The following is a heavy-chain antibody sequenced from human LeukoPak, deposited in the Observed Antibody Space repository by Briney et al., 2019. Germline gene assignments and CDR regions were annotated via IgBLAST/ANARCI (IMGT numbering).Heavy chain of an antibody. CDR1: GGSISSGDYY. CDR2: IYYSGST. J-gene: IGHJ5*02. V-gene: IGHV4-30-4*01. Sequence: SETLSLTCTVSGGSISSGDYYWSWIRQPPGKGLEWIGYIYYSGSTYYNPSLKSRVTISVDTSKNQFSLKLSSVTAADTAVYYCARSGWYSWFDPWGQGTLVTVSS. D-gene: IGHD6-19*01. CDR3: ARSGWYSWFDP.